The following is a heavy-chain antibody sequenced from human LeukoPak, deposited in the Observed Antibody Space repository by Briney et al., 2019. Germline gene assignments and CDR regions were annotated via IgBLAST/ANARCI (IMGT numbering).Heavy chain of an antibody. D-gene: IGHD2-15*01. Sequence: CLTGAEPRGAIESYSWSSMHQYQGKGLEWIGYIYYSGSTHYNPSLKSRVTISVDTSKNQFSLKLSSVTAADTAVYYCARGGVLLRYCSGGSCYPARYYYGMDVWGQGTTVTVSS. CDR3: ARGGVLLRYCSGGSCYPARYYYGMDV. CDR1: RGAIESYS. J-gene: IGHJ6*02. CDR2: IYYSGST. V-gene: IGHV4-59*08.